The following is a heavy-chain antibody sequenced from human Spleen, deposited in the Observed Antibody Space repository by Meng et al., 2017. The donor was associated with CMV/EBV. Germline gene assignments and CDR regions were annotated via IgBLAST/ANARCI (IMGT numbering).Heavy chain of an antibody. CDR3: AKGGAAARGWFDY. CDR1: GFTLSSYW. Sequence: GESLKISCAASGFTLSSYWVHWVRQVPGKGLVWVSAISGSGGSTYYADSVKGRFTISRDNSKNTLYLQMNSLRAEDTAVYYCAKGGAAARGWFDYWGQGTLVTVSS. V-gene: IGHV3-23*01. J-gene: IGHJ4*02. D-gene: IGHD2-2*01. CDR2: ISGSGGST.